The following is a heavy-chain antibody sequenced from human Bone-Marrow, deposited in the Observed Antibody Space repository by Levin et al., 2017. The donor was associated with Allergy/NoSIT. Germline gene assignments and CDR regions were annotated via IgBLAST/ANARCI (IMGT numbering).Heavy chain of an antibody. CDR1: GGSISSDNYY. V-gene: IGHV4-30-4*01. CDR3: ARVRDGYNFGDYYFDS. CDR2: TYYNGST. D-gene: IGHD5-24*01. Sequence: SETLSLTCTVSGGSISSDNYYWTWIRQPPGKGLECIGYTYYNGSTYYNPSLKSRDTISVDTSKNQFSLKLDSVTAADTAVYYCARVRDGYNFGDYYFDSWGQGTLVIVSS. J-gene: IGHJ4*02.